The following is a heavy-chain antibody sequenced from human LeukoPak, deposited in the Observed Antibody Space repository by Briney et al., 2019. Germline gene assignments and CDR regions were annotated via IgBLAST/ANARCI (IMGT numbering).Heavy chain of an antibody. CDR2: ISYDGSNK. CDR1: GFTFSSYW. J-gene: IGHJ5*02. Sequence: GSLSLSCAASGFTFSSYWMSWVRQAPGKGLEWVAVISYDGSNKYYSDSVKGRFTISRDNSKNTLYLQMNSLRAEDTAVYYCARSPPGIAARQVNWFAPWGQGTLVTVSS. V-gene: IGHV3-30-3*01. CDR3: ARSPPGIAARQVNWFAP. D-gene: IGHD6-6*01.